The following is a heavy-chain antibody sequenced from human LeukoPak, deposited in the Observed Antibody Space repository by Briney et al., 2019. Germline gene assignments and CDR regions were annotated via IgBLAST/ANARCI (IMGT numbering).Heavy chain of an antibody. V-gene: IGHV3-21*01. J-gene: IGHJ6*02. CDR3: ARGSSGWSAGYYYGMDV. D-gene: IGHD6-19*01. Sequence: PGGSLRLSCAASGFTFSSYSMNWVRQAPGKGLEWVSSISSSSSYIYYADSVKGRFTISRDNAKNSLYLQMNSLRAEDTAVYHCARGSSGWSAGYYYGMDVWGQGTTVTVSS. CDR2: ISSSSSYI. CDR1: GFTFSSYS.